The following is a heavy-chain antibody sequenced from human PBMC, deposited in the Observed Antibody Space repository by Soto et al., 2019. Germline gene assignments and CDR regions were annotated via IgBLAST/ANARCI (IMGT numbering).Heavy chain of an antibody. Sequence: SETLSLTCTASGGSISSHYWSWVRQAPGKGLEWIGHIYYRGSTNYNPSLRSRSTISVDASKSQFSLKLNSVTTADTAVYYCARDGREASGMDVWGQGTKVTVSS. D-gene: IGHD1-26*01. V-gene: IGHV4-59*11. CDR1: GGSISSHY. CDR2: IYYRGST. CDR3: ARDGREASGMDV. J-gene: IGHJ6*02.